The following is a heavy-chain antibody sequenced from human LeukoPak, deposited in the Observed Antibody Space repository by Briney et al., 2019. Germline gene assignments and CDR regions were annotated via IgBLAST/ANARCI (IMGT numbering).Heavy chain of an antibody. V-gene: IGHV1-58*01. D-gene: IGHD1-26*01. Sequence: GASVKVSCKTSGFTFTTSAVQWVRQDRGQRLEWIGWIAVGSGNTNYAQKFQGRVTMTRDTSTSTVYMELSSLRSEDTAMYYCARDKAIIVGATSAFDIWGQGTMVTVSS. CDR3: ARDKAIIVGATSAFDI. CDR2: IAVGSGNT. CDR1: GFTFTTSA. J-gene: IGHJ3*02.